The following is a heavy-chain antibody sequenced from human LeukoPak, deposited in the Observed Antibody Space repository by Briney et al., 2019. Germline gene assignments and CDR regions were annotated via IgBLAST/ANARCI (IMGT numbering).Heavy chain of an antibody. V-gene: IGHV1-69*04. J-gene: IGHJ4*02. CDR1: GGTFGSYA. CDR2: IIPILGIA. CDR3: ARDPSFGMYYFDY. D-gene: IGHD3-10*01. Sequence: GSSVKVSCKASGGTFGSYAISWVRQAPGQGLEWMGRIIPILGIANYAQKFQGRVTITRDTSASTAYMELSSLRSEDTAVYYCARDPSFGMYYFDYWGQGTLVTVSS.